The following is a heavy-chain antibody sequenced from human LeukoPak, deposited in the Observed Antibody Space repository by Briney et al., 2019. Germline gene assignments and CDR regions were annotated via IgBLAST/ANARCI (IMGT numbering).Heavy chain of an antibody. D-gene: IGHD3-10*01. CDR2: ISYDGSNK. J-gene: IGHJ6*03. V-gene: IGHV3-30*04. CDR3: ARDGLLRYYYDSGSPSYYYYYMDV. Sequence: QPGRSLRLSCAASGFTFSNYAMHWVRQASGKGLEWVAVISYDGSNKYYADSVKGRFTISRDTSKNTLYLQMNSLRAEDTAVYYCARDGLLRYYYDSGSPSYYYYYMDVWGKGTTVTVSS. CDR1: GFTFSNYA.